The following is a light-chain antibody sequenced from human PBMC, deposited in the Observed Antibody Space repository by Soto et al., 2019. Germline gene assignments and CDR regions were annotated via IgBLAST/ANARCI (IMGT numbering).Light chain of an antibody. CDR1: QGISTY. Sequence: DIQMTQSPSSLSASVRDRVTIPCQASQGISTYLNWYQQKPGKAPKLLIYAASSLQSGVPSRFSGSGSETDFTLTISSLQPEDFATYSCQQSYSTTWTFGQGTKVDI. CDR3: QQSYSTTWT. V-gene: IGKV1-39*01. J-gene: IGKJ1*01. CDR2: AAS.